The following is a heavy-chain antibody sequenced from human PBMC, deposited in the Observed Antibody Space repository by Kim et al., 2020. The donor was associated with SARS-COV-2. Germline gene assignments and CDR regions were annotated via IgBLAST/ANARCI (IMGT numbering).Heavy chain of an antibody. Sequence: GGSLRLSCAASGFTFSSYWMTWVRQSPGKGRDWVGNIKQVGNQKYYVDSVKGRFTISRDNAKNSLYLHMNSRRAEATAVYSCARDGDLYSSGKDAFDIWG. CDR3: ARDGDLYSSGKDAFDI. CDR2: IKQVGNQK. D-gene: IGHD6-19*01. V-gene: IGHV3-7*01. CDR1: GFTFSSYW. J-gene: IGHJ3*02.